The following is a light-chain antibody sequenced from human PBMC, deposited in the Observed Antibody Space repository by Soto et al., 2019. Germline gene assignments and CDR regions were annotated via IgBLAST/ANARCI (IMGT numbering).Light chain of an antibody. J-gene: IGKJ4*01. CDR2: WAS. V-gene: IGKV4-1*01. CDR1: QSVLYSSNNKNY. Sequence: DIVMTQSPDSLAVSLGERATINCKSSQSVLYSSNNKNYLAWYQQKIGQPPKLLIYWASTRESWVPDRFSGSGSGTDFTLTISSLQAEDVAVYYCQQYYSAPLTFGGGTKVEIK. CDR3: QQYYSAPLT.